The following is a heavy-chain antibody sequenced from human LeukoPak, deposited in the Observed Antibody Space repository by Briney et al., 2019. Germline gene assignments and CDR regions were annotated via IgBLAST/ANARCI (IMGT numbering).Heavy chain of an antibody. D-gene: IGHD6-19*01. V-gene: IGHV4-59*01. CDR2: IYYSGST. J-gene: IGHJ4*02. CDR1: GGSTSGYY. CDR3: ARGWDGIAVAGSFDY. Sequence: PSETLSLTCTVSGGSTSGYYWSWIRQPPGKGLEWIGDIYYSGSTNYNPSLTSRVTISVDTSKNQSSLKLNSVTAADTAVYYCARGWDGIAVAGSFDYWGQGTLVTVSS.